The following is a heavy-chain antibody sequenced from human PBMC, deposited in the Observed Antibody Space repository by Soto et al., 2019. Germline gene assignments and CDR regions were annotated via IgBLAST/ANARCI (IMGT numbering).Heavy chain of an antibody. D-gene: IGHD2-15*01. Sequence: QVQLVESGGGVVQPGMSLRLSCAASGFIFNEYGMHWVRQAPGKGLEWVAVIWYDGSNKYYADSVKGRFTISRDNSKNTMSLQINNLRAEDTAVYYCARWGCSGTNCNLNQRSYDLWGQGTLVTVSS. J-gene: IGHJ4*02. V-gene: IGHV3-33*03. CDR3: ARWGCSGTNCNLNQRSYDL. CDR2: IWYDGSNK. CDR1: GFIFNEYG.